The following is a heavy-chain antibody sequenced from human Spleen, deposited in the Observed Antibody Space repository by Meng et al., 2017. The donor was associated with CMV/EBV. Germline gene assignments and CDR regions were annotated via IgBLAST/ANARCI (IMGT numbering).Heavy chain of an antibody. CDR1: GFTFSTYA. CDR3: ERVPKRQPRSFGCPDYYYYGMDV. CDR2: IHSGSTSK. Sequence: GGSLRLSCVASGFTFSTYAMNWVRQAPGKGLAWVSTIHSGSTSKYYADSVKGRFTVSRDNDKNSLFLQMNSLRVEDTAVYYCERVPKRQPRSFGCPDYYYYGMDVWGQGTTVTVSS. V-gene: IGHV3-21*01. J-gene: IGHJ6*02. D-gene: IGHD3-3*01.